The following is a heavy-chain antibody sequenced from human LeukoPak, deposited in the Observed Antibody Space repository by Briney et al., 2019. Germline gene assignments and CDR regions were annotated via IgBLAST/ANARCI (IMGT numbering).Heavy chain of an antibody. CDR3: ARVRVTMVRGAIVIYYFDY. J-gene: IGHJ4*02. CDR1: GDSISSSSYY. Sequence: PSETLSLTCTVSGDSISSSSYYWGWTRQPPGKGLEWIGSISYSGSSYYTPSLKSRVTISVDTSKNQFSLKLSSVTAADTAVYYCARVRVTMVRGAIVIYYFDYWGQGTLVTVSS. V-gene: IGHV4-39*07. CDR2: ISYSGSS. D-gene: IGHD3-10*01.